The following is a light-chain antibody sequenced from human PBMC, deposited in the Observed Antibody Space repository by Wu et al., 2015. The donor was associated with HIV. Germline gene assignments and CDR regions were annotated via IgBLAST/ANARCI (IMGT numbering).Light chain of an antibody. Sequence: EIVMTQSPATLSVSPGERATLSCRASQSFGNNNLAWYQQRPGQAPRLLIHGVSRRAAGIPDRFSGSGSGTDFTLTISRLESEDLAVYYCQQYGDSPWTFGHGTKVEIK. CDR2: GVS. J-gene: IGKJ1*01. V-gene: IGKV3-20*01. CDR1: QSFGNNN. CDR3: QQYGDSPWT.